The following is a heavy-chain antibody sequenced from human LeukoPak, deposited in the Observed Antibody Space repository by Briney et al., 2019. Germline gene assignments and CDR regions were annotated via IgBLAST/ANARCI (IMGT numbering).Heavy chain of an antibody. CDR3: AGASERRFDY. CDR1: GGSFSGYY. D-gene: IGHD1-1*01. V-gene: IGHV4-34*01. J-gene: IGHJ4*02. Sequence: SETLSLTCAVYGGSFSGYYWSWIRQPPGKGLEWIGEINHSGSTNYNPSLKSRVTISVDTSKNQFSLKLSSVTAADTAVYYCAGASERRFDYWGQGTLVTVSS. CDR2: INHSGST.